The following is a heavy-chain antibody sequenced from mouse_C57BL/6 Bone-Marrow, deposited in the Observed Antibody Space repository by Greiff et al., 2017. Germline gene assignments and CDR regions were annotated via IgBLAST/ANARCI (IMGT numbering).Heavy chain of an antibody. J-gene: IGHJ4*01. V-gene: IGHV10-1*01. D-gene: IGHD2-1*01. CDR2: IRSKSNNYAT. CDR3: VRAGGNYRGVAMDY. Sequence: EVQLVESGGGLVQPKGSLKLSCAASGFSFNTYAMNWVRQAPGKGLEWVARIRSKSNNYATYYADSVKDRFTISRDDSESMLYLQMNNLKTEDTAMYDCVRAGGNYRGVAMDYWGQGTSVTVSS. CDR1: GFSFNTYA.